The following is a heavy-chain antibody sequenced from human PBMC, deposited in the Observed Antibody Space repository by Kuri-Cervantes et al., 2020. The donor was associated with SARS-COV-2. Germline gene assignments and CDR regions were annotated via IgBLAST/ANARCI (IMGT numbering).Heavy chain of an antibody. D-gene: IGHD6-19*01. CDR2: INHSGST. CDR3: ASGLAVAGEGSFDY. V-gene: IGHV4-34*01. Sequence: SETLSLTCAVYGGSFSGYYWSWIRQPPGEWLEWIWEINHSGSTNYNPSLKSRVTISVDTSKNQFSLKLSSVTAADTAVYYCASGLAVAGEGSFDYWGQGTLVTVSS. J-gene: IGHJ4*02. CDR1: GGSFSGYY.